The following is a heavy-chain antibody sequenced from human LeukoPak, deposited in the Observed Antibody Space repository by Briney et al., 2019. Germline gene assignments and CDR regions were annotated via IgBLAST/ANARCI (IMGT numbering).Heavy chain of an antibody. V-gene: IGHV3-30-3*01. CDR1: GFTFSSFA. Sequence: GRSLRLSCAVSGFTFSSFAMHWVRQPPGKGLDWVAVISYDGSQKYYADSVKGRFTISRDNSKNTLYLQMSSLRAEDTAVYYCATPVKCGSGSFCPFDYWGQGTLVTVSS. CDR2: ISYDGSQK. CDR3: ATPVKCGSGSFCPFDY. J-gene: IGHJ4*02. D-gene: IGHD3-10*01.